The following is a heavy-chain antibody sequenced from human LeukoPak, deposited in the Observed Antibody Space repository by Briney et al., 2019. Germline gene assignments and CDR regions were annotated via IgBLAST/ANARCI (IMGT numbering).Heavy chain of an antibody. D-gene: IGHD3-3*01. Sequence: SSETLSLTCTVSGVSISSGDYYWSWIRQPPGMGLEWFGYINYSGSTNYNPSLKSRVTISVDTTKNQFSLKLSSVTAADTAVYCCARERASGYYSWFDPWGQGTLVTVSS. J-gene: IGHJ5*02. CDR2: INYSGST. CDR1: GVSISSGDYY. CDR3: ARERASGYYSWFDP. V-gene: IGHV4-61*08.